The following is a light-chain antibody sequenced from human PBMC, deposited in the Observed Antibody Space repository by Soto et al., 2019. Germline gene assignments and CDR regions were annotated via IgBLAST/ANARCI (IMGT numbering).Light chain of an antibody. J-gene: IGKJ1*01. CDR3: QQSYSTPTK. V-gene: IGKV1-39*01. CDR1: QSISSY. CDR2: AAS. Sequence: DIQMTQSPSSLSASVGDRVTITCRASQSISSYLNWYQQKPGKAPKLLIYAASSLQSGVPSRFSGSGSGTDFTLTISSLQPEDFATYYCQQSYSTPTKFGQGTK.